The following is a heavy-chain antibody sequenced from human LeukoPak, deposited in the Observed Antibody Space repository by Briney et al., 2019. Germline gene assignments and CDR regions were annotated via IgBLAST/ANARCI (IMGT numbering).Heavy chain of an antibody. D-gene: IGHD2-2*01. Sequence: GGSLRLSCAASGFTFSSYGMHWVRQAPGKGLEWVAVISYDGSNKYYADSVKGRFTISRDNSKNTLYLQMNSLRAEDTAVYYCARDSEYQLLGAFDIWGQGTMVTVSS. CDR3: ARDSEYQLLGAFDI. V-gene: IGHV3-30*03. CDR2: ISYDGSNK. J-gene: IGHJ3*02. CDR1: GFTFSSYG.